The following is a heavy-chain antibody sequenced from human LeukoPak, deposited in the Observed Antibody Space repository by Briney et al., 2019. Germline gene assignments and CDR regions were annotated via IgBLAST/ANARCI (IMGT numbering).Heavy chain of an antibody. CDR1: GFSFSTYW. CDR2: IKGDGSEI. CDR3: AREGLPYSGDH. D-gene: IGHD4-11*01. Sequence: GGSLRLSCAASGFSFSTYWMRWARQTPGKGLEWVANIKGDGSEINYVDSGKGRFTISRDNAKNSLSLQMNSLTADDTGVYYCAREGLPYSGDHWGQGTLVTVSS. J-gene: IGHJ4*02. V-gene: IGHV3-7*01.